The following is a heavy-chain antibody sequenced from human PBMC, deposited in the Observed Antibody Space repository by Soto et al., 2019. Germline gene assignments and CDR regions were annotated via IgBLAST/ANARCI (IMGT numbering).Heavy chain of an antibody. V-gene: IGHV1-69*01. CDR2: IIPIFGTA. J-gene: IGHJ6*02. D-gene: IGHD6-6*01. CDR3: ARGGSSAGGYYYYYGMDV. CDR1: GGTSSSYA. Sequence: QVQLVQSGAEVKKPGSSVKVSCKASGGTSSSYAISWVRRAPGQGLEWMGGIIPIFGTANYAQKFQGRVTITADESTSTAYMELSSLRSEDTAVYYCARGGSSAGGYYYYYGMDVWGQGTTVTVSS.